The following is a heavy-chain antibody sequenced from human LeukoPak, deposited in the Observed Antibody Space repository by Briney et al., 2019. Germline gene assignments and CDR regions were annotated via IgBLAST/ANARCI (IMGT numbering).Heavy chain of an antibody. CDR1: AYMFTNYD. D-gene: IGHD4-11*01. V-gene: IGHV1-8*03. J-gene: IGHJ6*03. CDR3: ARGPNYSNFGSAYYYYMDV. CDR2: MNPQSGNT. Sequence: ASVTVSFTSSAYMFTNYDINWVRQAPGQGLEWMGWMNPQSGNTGYAQKFRGRVTITRDTSITTAYMELSSLRSEDTAVYYCARGPNYSNFGSAYYYYMDVWGKGTTVTVSS.